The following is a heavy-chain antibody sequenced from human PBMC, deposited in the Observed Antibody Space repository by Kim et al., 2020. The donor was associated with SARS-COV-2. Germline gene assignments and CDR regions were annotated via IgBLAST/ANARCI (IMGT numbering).Heavy chain of an antibody. CDR1: GDSVSSNSAA. CDR3: ARDGERTTGTTLKGELSTPFDY. D-gene: IGHD1-1*01. Sequence: SQTLSLTCAISGDSVSSNSAAWNWIRQSPSRGLEWLGRTYYRSKWHNDYAVSVKSRITINPDTSKNQFSLQLNSVTPEDTAVYYCARDGERTTGTTLKGELSTPFDYWGQGTLVTVSS. CDR2: TYYRSKWHN. V-gene: IGHV6-1*01. J-gene: IGHJ4*02.